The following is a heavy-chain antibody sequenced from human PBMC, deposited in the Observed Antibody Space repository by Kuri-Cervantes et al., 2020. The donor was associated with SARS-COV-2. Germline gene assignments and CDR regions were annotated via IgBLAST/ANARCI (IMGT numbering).Heavy chain of an antibody. J-gene: IGHJ3*02. CDR3: ARESIAARLDAFDI. D-gene: IGHD6-6*01. Sequence: ASVKVSCKASGYTFTGYYMHWVRQAPGQGLEWMGWINPNSGGTNYAQKFQGRVTMTRDTSISTAYMELGRLRSDDTAVYYCARESIAARLDAFDIWGQGTMVTVSS. V-gene: IGHV1-2*02. CDR1: GYTFTGYY. CDR2: INPNSGGT.